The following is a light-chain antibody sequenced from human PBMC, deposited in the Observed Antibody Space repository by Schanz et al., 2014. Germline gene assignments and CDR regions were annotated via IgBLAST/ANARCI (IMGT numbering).Light chain of an antibody. CDR1: SSDVGGYNY. CDR3: SSYTSSNTLL. CDR2: EVS. V-gene: IGLV2-14*01. J-gene: IGLJ2*01. Sequence: QSALTQPASVSGSPGQSITISCTGTSSDVGGYNYVSWYQQHPGTAPKLMIYEVSNRPSGVPDRFSGSKSGSTASLTISGLQAEDEADYYCSSYTSSNTLLFGGGTKLTVL.